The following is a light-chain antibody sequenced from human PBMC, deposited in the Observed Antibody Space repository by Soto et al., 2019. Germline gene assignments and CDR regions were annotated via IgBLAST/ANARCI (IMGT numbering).Light chain of an antibody. V-gene: IGKV3-15*01. CDR1: QSVSSN. J-gene: IGKJ5*01. CDR3: QQRKNWQVT. Sequence: EIVMKQSPATLSVSPGERATLSCRASQSVSSNLAWYQQKPGQAPRLLIYGASTRATGIPARFSGSGSGTEFTLTISSLQSEDFAVYYCQQRKNWQVTFGQGTLLAVK. CDR2: GAS.